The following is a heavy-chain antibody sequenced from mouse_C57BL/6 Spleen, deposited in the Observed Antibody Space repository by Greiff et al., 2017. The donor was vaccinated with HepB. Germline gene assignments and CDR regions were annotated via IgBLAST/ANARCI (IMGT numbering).Heavy chain of an antibody. CDR2: IYPGSGST. CDR1: GYTFTSYW. Sequence: QVQLQQPGAELVKPGASVKMSCKASGYTFTSYWITWVKQRPGQGLEWIGDIYPGSGSTNYNEKFKSKATLTVDTSSSTAYMQLSSLTSEDAAVYYCARRVQWYFDVWGTGTTVTVSS. V-gene: IGHV1-55*01. CDR3: ARRVQWYFDV. J-gene: IGHJ1*03.